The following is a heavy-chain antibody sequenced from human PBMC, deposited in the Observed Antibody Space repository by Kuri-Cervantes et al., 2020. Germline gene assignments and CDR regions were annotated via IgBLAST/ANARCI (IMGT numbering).Heavy chain of an antibody. CDR2: ISSSSSTT. D-gene: IGHD3-3*01. CDR3: ARGKYDFWSGTPLDY. Sequence: GESLKISCAASGFTFSSYSMNWVRQAPGKGLEWVSYISSSSSTTYYADSVKGRFTISRDNAKNSLYLQMNSLRAEDTAVYYCARGKYDFWSGTPLDYWGQGTLVTVSS. V-gene: IGHV3-48*01. CDR1: GFTFSSYS. J-gene: IGHJ4*02.